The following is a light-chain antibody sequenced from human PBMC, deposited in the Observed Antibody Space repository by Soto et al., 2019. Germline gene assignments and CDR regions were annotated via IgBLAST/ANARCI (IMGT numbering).Light chain of an antibody. Sequence: QSALTQPASVSGSPGQSITISCTGTSSDIGDYNYVSWYQQHPGKAPKLMIYDVSNRPSGVSNRFSGSKSGNTASLTISGLQAEDESDYYCSSYTSSTSFYFGTGTKVTVL. V-gene: IGLV2-14*01. CDR1: SSDIGDYNY. CDR3: SSYTSSTSFY. CDR2: DVS. J-gene: IGLJ1*01.